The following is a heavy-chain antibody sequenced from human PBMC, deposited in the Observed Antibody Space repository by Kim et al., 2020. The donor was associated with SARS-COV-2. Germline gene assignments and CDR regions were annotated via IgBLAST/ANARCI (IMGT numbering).Heavy chain of an antibody. V-gene: IGHV3-33*01. CDR1: GFTFSSYG. CDR3: ARDQVSGWYDYYYYGMDV. D-gene: IGHD6-19*01. Sequence: SLRLSCAASGFTFSSYGMHWVRQAPGKGLEWVAVIWYDGSNKYYADSVKGRFTISRDNSKNTLYLQMNSLRAEDTAVYYCARDQVSGWYDYYYYGMDVWGQGTTVTVSS. CDR2: IWYDGSNK. J-gene: IGHJ6*02.